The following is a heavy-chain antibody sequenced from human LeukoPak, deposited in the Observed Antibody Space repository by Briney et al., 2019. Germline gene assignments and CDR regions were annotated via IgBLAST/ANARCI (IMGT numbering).Heavy chain of an antibody. CDR3: AKGRGPAAVASDY. J-gene: IGHJ4*02. V-gene: IGHV3-23*01. D-gene: IGHD2-2*01. CDR1: GFSFSTYG. CDR2: ISGSDGST. Sequence: GGTLRLSCAASGFSFSTYGMTWVRQAPGKGLEWVSGISGSDGSTYYADSVKGRFIISRDNSKNTLYLQMNSLRAGDTAVYYCAKGRGPAAVASDYWGQGTLVTVSS.